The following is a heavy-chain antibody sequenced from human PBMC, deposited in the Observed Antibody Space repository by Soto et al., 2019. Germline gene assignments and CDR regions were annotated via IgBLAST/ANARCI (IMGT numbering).Heavy chain of an antibody. CDR1: GNTFTSYT. Sequence: ASVQVSCKASGNTFTSYTIHWVRQAPGQRLEWMGWINAGNGDTKYSQKFQARVTITRDTSTSTAYMELSSLRSEDTAVYYCAREGGLYSSSSGYYYGMDVWGQGTTVTVSS. V-gene: IGHV1-3*01. D-gene: IGHD6-6*01. CDR3: AREGGLYSSSSGYYYGMDV. CDR2: INAGNGDT. J-gene: IGHJ6*02.